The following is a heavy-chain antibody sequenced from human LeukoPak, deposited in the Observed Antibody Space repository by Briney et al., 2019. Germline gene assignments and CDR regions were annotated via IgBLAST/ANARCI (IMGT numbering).Heavy chain of an antibody. CDR3: AREYRDYYDSSGNYLDY. V-gene: IGHV1-46*01. CDR1: GYTFTRYY. D-gene: IGHD3-22*01. CDR2: INPSGGST. Sequence: ASVKVSCKASGYTFTRYYIHWVRQAPGQGLEWMGIINPSGGSTSYAQKFQGRVTMTRDMSTSTVYMELSSLRSEDTAVYYCAREYRDYYDSSGNYLDYWGQGTLVTVSS. J-gene: IGHJ4*02.